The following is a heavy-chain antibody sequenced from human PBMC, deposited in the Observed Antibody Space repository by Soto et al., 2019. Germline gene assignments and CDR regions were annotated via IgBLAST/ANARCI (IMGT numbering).Heavy chain of an antibody. V-gene: IGHV1-69*02. Sequence: GASVKVSFKASGYTFTSYYMHWVRQAPGQGLEWMGRIIPILGIANYAQKFQGRVTITADKSTSTAYMELSSLRSEDTAVYYCARAKYGDYVDYWGQGTLVTVSS. J-gene: IGHJ4*02. CDR3: ARAKYGDYVDY. D-gene: IGHD4-17*01. CDR2: IIPILGIA. CDR1: GYTFTSYY.